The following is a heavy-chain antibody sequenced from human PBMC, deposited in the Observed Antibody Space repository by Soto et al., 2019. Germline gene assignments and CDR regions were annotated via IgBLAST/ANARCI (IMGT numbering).Heavy chain of an antibody. D-gene: IGHD2-2*01. CDR3: TTERRGVVVPAAYYFDY. CDR2: IKSKTDGGTT. CDR1: GFTFSNAW. J-gene: IGHJ4*02. V-gene: IGHV3-15*01. Sequence: GGSLRLSCAASGFTFSNAWMSWVRQAPGKGLEWVGRIKSKTDGGTTDYAAPVKGRFTISRDDSKNTLYLQMNSLKTEDTAVYYCTTERRGVVVPAAYYFDYWGQGTLVTVSS.